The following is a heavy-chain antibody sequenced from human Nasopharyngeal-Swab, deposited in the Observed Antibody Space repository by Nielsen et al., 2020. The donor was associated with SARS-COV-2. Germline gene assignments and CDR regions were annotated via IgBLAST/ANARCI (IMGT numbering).Heavy chain of an antibody. CDR1: GFTFSSYS. J-gene: IGHJ4*02. CDR2: ISSSSSTI. Sequence: ESLKISCAASGFTFSSYSMNWVRQAPGKGLEWVSYISSSSSTIYYADSVKGRFTISRDNAKNSLYLQMNSLRDEDTAVYYCARERARFLEWLLYGTFDYWGQGTLVTVSS. D-gene: IGHD3-3*01. CDR3: ARERARFLEWLLYGTFDY. V-gene: IGHV3-48*02.